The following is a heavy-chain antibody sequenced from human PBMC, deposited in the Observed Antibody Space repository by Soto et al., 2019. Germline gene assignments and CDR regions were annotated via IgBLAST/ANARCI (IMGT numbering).Heavy chain of an antibody. V-gene: IGHV4-31*03. Sequence: SETLSLTCTVSGGSISSGGYYWSWIRQHPGKGLEWIGYIYYSGSTYYNPSLKSRVTISVDTSKNQFSLKLSSVTAADTAVYYXARATYYDFWSGTRPDYWGQGTLVTVSS. CDR2: IYYSGST. D-gene: IGHD3-3*01. CDR1: GGSISSGGYY. CDR3: ARATYYDFWSGTRPDY. J-gene: IGHJ4*02.